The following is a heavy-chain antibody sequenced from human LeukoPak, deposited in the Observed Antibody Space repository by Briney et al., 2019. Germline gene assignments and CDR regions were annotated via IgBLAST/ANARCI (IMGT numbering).Heavy chain of an antibody. D-gene: IGHD2-21*02. J-gene: IGHJ4*02. CDR2: IKQDGSEK. CDR1: GFTFSSYW. CDR3: ARTEVTDGTLNDY. Sequence: GGSLRLSCAASGFTFSSYWMSWVRQAPGKGVEWVANIKQDGSEKYYVDSVKGRFTISRDNAKNSLYLQMNSLRAEDTAVYYCARTEVTDGTLNDYWGQGTLVTVSS. V-gene: IGHV3-7*01.